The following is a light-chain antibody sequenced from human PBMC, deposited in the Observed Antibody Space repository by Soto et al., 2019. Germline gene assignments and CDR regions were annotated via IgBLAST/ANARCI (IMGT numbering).Light chain of an antibody. V-gene: IGKV3-20*01. J-gene: IGKJ5*01. CDR3: QQYGTSFPVT. CDR2: GAS. Sequence: EFVLTQSPGTLSLSPGERATLSCRDGQSVSSSYLAWYQHKPGRAPRLLIYGASIRATGIPDRFSGSGSGTEFTLTINRLEPEDFAVYYCQQYGTSFPVTFGQGTRLEIK. CDR1: QSVSSSY.